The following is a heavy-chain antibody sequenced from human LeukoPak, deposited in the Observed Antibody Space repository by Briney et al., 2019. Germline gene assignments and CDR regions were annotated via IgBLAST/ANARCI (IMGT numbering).Heavy chain of an antibody. CDR3: ARLTRLSTSPDRYYLDY. CDR2: IYTSGGT. J-gene: IGHJ4*02. CDR1: GDSISSYY. Sequence: SETLSLTCTVSGDSISSYYWSWIRQPPGKGLEWIGYIYTSGGTNYIPSPKGRVTISIDTSKNQFSLKLSSVTAADSAVYYCARLTRLSTSPDRYYLDYWGQGTLVTVSS. V-gene: IGHV4-4*09. D-gene: IGHD6-6*01.